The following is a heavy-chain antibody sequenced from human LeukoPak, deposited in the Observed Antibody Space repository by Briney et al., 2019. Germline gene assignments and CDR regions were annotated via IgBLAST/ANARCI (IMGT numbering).Heavy chain of an antibody. J-gene: IGHJ4*02. CDR3: ATGVHGIAAAGDYYFDY. V-gene: IGHV3-23*01. CDR2: ISSSGDTT. CDR1: GFTFSSYE. Sequence: GGSLRLSCAASGFTFSSYEMNWVRQAPGKGLEWVSAISSSGDTTYYADSVKGRFTISRDNSKNTLYLRMNSLRAEDTAVYYCATGVHGIAAAGDYYFDYWGQGTLVTVSS. D-gene: IGHD6-13*01.